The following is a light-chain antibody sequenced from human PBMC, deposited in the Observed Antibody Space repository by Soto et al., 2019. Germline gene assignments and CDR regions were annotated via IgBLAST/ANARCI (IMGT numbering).Light chain of an antibody. J-gene: IGKJ2*01. V-gene: IGKV1-5*03. CDR3: QQYNSYPYT. CDR2: KAS. CDR1: QSISSW. Sequence: DIQITHSPSTLSASVGDRVTITCRSSQSISSWLAWYQQKPGKAPKLLIYKASSLESGVPSRFSGSGSGTEFTLTISSLQPDDFATYYCQQYNSYPYTFGQGTKVDFK.